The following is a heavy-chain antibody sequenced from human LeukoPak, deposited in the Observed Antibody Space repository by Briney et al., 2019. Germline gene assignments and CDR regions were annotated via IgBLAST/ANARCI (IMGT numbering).Heavy chain of an antibody. D-gene: IGHD3-10*01. CDR3: ARGRYYYGSGRCYFDY. Sequence: SETLSLTCAVYGGPFSGYYWSWIRQPPGKGLEWIGEINHSGSTNYNPSLKSRVTISVDTSKNQFSLKLSSVTAADTAVYYCARGRYYYGSGRCYFDYWGQGTLVTVSS. J-gene: IGHJ4*02. CDR1: GGPFSGYY. CDR2: INHSGST. V-gene: IGHV4-34*01.